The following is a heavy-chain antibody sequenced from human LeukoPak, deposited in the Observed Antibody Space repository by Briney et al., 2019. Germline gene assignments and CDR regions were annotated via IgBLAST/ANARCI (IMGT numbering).Heavy chain of an antibody. Sequence: SQTLSLTCAISGDSVSTNSAAWNWIRQSPSRGLEWLGRAYFRSKWNHDYAVSVKSRITVKPDTSKNQFSLQLNPVTPEDTAVYYCARGVGATQYYFYYMDVWGEGTTVTVSS. D-gene: IGHD1-26*01. V-gene: IGHV6-1*01. CDR2: AYFRSKWNH. J-gene: IGHJ6*03. CDR1: GDSVSTNSAA. CDR3: ARGVGATQYYFYYMDV.